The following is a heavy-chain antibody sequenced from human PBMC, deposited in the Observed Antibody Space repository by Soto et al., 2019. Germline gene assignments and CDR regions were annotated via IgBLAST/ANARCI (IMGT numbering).Heavy chain of an antibody. V-gene: IGHV4-34*01. J-gene: IGHJ4*02. CDR3: ARKGVEATWGAINF. Sequence: QVQLQQWGAGLVKPSETLSLTCAVHGGFFSTNCWMWIRQPPGKGLEWIGEIDNRGRTNYHPSLKSRVNGSLDMSKSQVSLKLTSVPAADTAVYYCARKGVEATWGAINFWGQGTLVTVSS. CDR2: IDNRGRT. CDR1: GGFFSTNC. D-gene: IGHD5-12*01.